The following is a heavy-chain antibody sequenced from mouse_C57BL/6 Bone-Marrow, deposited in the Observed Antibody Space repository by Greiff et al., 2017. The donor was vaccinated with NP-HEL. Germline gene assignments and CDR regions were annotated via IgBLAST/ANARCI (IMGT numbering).Heavy chain of an antibody. J-gene: IGHJ2*01. CDR3: ARPIYYYGSSYYY. CDR2: INPNNGGT. D-gene: IGHD1-1*01. V-gene: IGHV1-26*01. Sequence: VQLQQSGPELVKPGASVKISCKASGYTFTDYYMNWVKQSHGKSLEWIGDINPNNGGTSYNQKFKGKATLTVDKSSSTAYMELRSLTSDDSAVYYCARPIYYYGSSYYYWGQGTTLTVSS. CDR1: GYTFTDYY.